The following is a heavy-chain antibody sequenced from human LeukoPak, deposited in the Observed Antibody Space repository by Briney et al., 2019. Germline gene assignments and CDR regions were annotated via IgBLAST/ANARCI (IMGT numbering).Heavy chain of an antibody. CDR1: GGSFGGYY. CDR2: INNSGTT. J-gene: IGHJ6*03. V-gene: IGHV4-34*01. CDR3: ARTYYDFWSGYYGGYYYYMDV. D-gene: IGHD3-3*01. Sequence: SETLSLTCAVYGGSFGGYYWSWIRNPPGKGREWFGEINNSGTTNYNPSLKSRVTISVDTSKNQFSLKLSSVTAADTAVYYCARTYYDFWSGYYGGYYYYMDVWGKGTTVTVSS.